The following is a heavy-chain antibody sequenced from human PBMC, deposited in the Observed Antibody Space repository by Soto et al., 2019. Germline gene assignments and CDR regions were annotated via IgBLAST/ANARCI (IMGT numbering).Heavy chain of an antibody. J-gene: IGHJ6*02. CDR3: ARSRLGYCTNGVCSIYYYYYGMDV. CDR2: IIPIFGTA. Sequence: SVKVSCKASGCTFSSYAISWVRQAPGQVLEWMGGIIPIFGTANYAQKFQGRVTITADESTSTAYMELSSLRSEDTAVYYCARSRLGYCTNGVCSIYYYYYGMDVWGQGTTVTVSS. D-gene: IGHD2-8*01. V-gene: IGHV1-69*13. CDR1: GCTFSSYA.